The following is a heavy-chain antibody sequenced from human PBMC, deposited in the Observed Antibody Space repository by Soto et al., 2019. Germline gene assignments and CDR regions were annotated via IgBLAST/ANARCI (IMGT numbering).Heavy chain of an antibody. Sequence: SWTLSLTCPVSGGSSSRGDNYWSWFCQPTGKGLEWIGYIYYSGSTYYNPSLMSRVTISVGTSKNQFSPKLSSVTAADTAVYDFARYVDKGEIFCCQAPIPTLSYG. D-gene: IGHD4-17*01. J-gene: IGHJ6*01. CDR3: ARYVDKGEIFCCQAPIPTLSYG. CDR1: GGSSSRGDNY. V-gene: IGHV4-30-4*02. CDR2: IYYSGST.